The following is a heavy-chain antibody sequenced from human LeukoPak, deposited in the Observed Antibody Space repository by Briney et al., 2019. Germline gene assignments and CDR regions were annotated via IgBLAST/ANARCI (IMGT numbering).Heavy chain of an antibody. CDR3: AIHRTSGWLY. J-gene: IGHJ4*02. CDR2: ISGSGGST. CDR1: GFTFSSYA. Sequence: PGGSLRLSCAASGFTFSSYAMSWVRQAPGKGRERGASISGSGGSTEYADAVKGRFTISRDNSKNTLYLQMNSLRAEDTAVYYCAIHRTSGWLYWGQGTLVTVSS. V-gene: IGHV3-23*01. D-gene: IGHD6-19*01.